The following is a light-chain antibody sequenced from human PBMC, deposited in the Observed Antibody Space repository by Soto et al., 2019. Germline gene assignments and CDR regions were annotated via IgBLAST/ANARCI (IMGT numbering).Light chain of an antibody. Sequence: EIVLTQSPGTLSLSPGERATLSCRASQSVSSNFLAWYQQKPGQAPRLLIYDASNRATGIPDRFSGSGSGTDFTLTIRRMETEDFAVYYCQQFGSSPRTFGQGTKVDIK. CDR2: DAS. CDR3: QQFGSSPRT. CDR1: QSVSSNF. J-gene: IGKJ1*01. V-gene: IGKV3-20*01.